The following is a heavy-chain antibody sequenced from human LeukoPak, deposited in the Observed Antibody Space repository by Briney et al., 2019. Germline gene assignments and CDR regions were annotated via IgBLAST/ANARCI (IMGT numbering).Heavy chain of an antibody. D-gene: IGHD2-8*01. CDR1: GFTLNDDY. J-gene: IGHJ4*02. Sequence: ASVKVSCKASGFTLNDDYMYWVRQAPGQGLDWMGWINSNSGATKYAQKFQGRVTITRDKSISKVYMELSSLRLDDTAVYYCARDGNSVMVELDYWGQGTLVTVSS. CDR2: INSNSGAT. CDR3: ARDGNSVMVELDY. V-gene: IGHV1-2*02.